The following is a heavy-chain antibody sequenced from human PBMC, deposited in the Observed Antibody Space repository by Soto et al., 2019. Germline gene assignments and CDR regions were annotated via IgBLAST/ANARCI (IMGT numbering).Heavy chain of an antibody. D-gene: IGHD3-22*01. J-gene: IGHJ4*02. CDR1: GGTFSSYA. Sequence: SVKVSCKASGGTFSSYAISWVRQAPGQGLEWMGGIIPIFGAANYAQKFQGRVTITADESTSTAYMELSSLRSEDTAVYYCARRLYYDSSGYYEKGFDYWGQGTLVTVSS. CDR3: ARRLYYDSSGYYEKGFDY. CDR2: IIPIFGAA. V-gene: IGHV1-69*13.